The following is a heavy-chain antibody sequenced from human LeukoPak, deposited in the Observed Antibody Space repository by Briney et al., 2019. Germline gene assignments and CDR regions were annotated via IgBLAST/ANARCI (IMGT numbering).Heavy chain of an antibody. Sequence: GESLKISCAASGFTLSSYWMSWVRQAPGKGLEWVANIKYDGSEKDYVDSVKGRFTISRDNAKNSLYLQMNSLRAEDTAVYYCARDIAPAGLFDYWGQGTLVTVSS. D-gene: IGHD6-13*01. V-gene: IGHV3-7*01. J-gene: IGHJ4*02. CDR2: IKYDGSEK. CDR3: ARDIAPAGLFDY. CDR1: GFTLSSYW.